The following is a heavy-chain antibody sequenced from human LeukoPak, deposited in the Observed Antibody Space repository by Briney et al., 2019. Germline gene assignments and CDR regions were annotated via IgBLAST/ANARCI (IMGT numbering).Heavy chain of an antibody. CDR1: GFTVSCNY. D-gene: IGHD3-10*01. J-gene: IGHJ5*02. V-gene: IGHV3-66*01. CDR3: ARILPAMVRGVITNNWFDP. CDR2: IYSGGST. Sequence: GGSLRLSCAASGFTVSCNYMSWVRQAPGKGLEWGSVIYSGGSTYYADSVKGRFTISRDNSKNTLYLQMNSLRAEDTAVYYCARILPAMVRGVITNNWFDPWGQGTLVTVSS.